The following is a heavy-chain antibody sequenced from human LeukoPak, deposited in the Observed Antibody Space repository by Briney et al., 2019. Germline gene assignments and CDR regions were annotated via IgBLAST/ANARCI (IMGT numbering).Heavy chain of an antibody. V-gene: IGHV3-23*01. CDR3: VREAGYCASVCLKSNWFDP. D-gene: IGHD2-21*02. Sequence: GGSLRLSCAASGFPFSNHAMSWLRQPPGKGLEWVSAISNGNTYYADSVRGRFTISRDDSKNMVYLQMNSLRVEDTARYYCVREAGYCASVCLKSNWFDPWGQGTLVTVSS. CDR1: GFPFSNHA. CDR2: ISNGNT. J-gene: IGHJ5*02.